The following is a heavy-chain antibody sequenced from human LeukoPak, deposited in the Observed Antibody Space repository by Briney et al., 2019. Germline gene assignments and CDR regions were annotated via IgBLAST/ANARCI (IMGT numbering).Heavy chain of an antibody. CDR1: GFTFSTYE. CDR2: ISNDGRNK. D-gene: IGHD2-2*01. V-gene: IGHV3-30*07. CDR3: ARGCITTNCDDSRWFDP. Sequence: PGRSLRLSCAASGFTFSTYEMHWVRQAPGKGLEWVAVISNDGRNKDYADSVTGRFTISRDNSKNTLFLQLSSLRAEDTAVYHCARGCITTNCDDSRWFDPWGQGTLVTVSS. J-gene: IGHJ5*02.